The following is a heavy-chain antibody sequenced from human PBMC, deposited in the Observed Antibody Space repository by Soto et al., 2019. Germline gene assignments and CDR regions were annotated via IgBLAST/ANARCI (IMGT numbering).Heavy chain of an antibody. CDR1: GYTFTTYG. D-gene: IGHD6-19*01. CDR2: ISVSSGKI. Sequence: GASVKVSCKASGYTFTTYGLSWVRQAPGQGLEWIGWISVSSGKISYAQKFQGRVTFTRDMSTSTIYMELSSLISDDTAVYYCAADDIAVLIWGQGTLVTVSS. J-gene: IGHJ4*02. CDR3: AADDIAVLI. V-gene: IGHV1-18*01.